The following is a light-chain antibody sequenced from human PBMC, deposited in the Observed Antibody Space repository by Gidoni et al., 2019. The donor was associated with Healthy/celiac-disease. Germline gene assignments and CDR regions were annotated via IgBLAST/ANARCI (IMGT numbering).Light chain of an antibody. CDR2: WAS. J-gene: IGKJ4*01. V-gene: IGKV4-1*01. CDR1: QSVLYSSNNKNY. CDR3: QQYYSTPLT. Sequence: DIVMTQSPDSLAVSLGERATINCKSSQSVLYSSNNKNYLAWYQQKPGQPPKLLIYWASTRESGVPDRFSGSGSGTDFTLTISSPQAEDVAVIYCQQYYSTPLTFGGGTKVEIK.